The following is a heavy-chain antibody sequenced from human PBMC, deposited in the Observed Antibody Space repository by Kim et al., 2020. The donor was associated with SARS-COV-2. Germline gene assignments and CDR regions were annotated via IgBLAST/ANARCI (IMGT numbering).Heavy chain of an antibody. D-gene: IGHD1-26*01. V-gene: IGHV3-48*02. Sequence: VKGRFTIARDNAKNSLYLQMNSLRDEDTAVYYCARGHGVVGAISYYFDCWGQGTLVTVSS. CDR3: ARGHGVVGAISYYFDC. J-gene: IGHJ4*02.